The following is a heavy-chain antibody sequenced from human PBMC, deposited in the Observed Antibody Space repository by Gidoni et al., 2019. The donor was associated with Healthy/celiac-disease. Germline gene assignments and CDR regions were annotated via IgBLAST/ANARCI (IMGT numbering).Heavy chain of an antibody. D-gene: IGHD3-10*01. Sequence: QVQLQQWGAGLLKPSETLSLTCAVYGGSFSGYYWSWIRQPPGKGLEWIGEINHSGSTNYNPSLKSRVTISVDTSKNQFSLKLSSVTAADTAVYYCARERGITMVRGVITPWGQGTLVTVSS. J-gene: IGHJ5*02. CDR1: GGSFSGYY. CDR3: ARERGITMVRGVITP. V-gene: IGHV4-34*01. CDR2: INHSGST.